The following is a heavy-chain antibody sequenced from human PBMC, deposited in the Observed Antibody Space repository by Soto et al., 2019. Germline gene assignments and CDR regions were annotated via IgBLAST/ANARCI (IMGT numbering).Heavy chain of an antibody. CDR2: IKQDGSEK. Sequence: GGSLRLSCAASGFTFSSYWMSWVRQAPGKRLEWVANIKQDGSEKYYVDSVKGRFTISRDNAKNSLYLQMNSLRAEDTAVYYCAGAAYYGSGSYYYYYGMDVWGQGTTVTVSS. CDR1: GFTFSSYW. D-gene: IGHD3-10*01. J-gene: IGHJ6*02. V-gene: IGHV3-7*01. CDR3: AGAAYYGSGSYYYYYGMDV.